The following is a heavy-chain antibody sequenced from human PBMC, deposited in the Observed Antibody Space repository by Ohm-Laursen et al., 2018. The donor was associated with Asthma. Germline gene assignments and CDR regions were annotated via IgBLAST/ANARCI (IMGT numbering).Heavy chain of an antibody. D-gene: IGHD1-26*01. Sequence: SLRLSCAASGFTFSSYAMHWVRQAPGKGLEWVAVISYDGSNKYYADSVKGRFTISRDNSKNTLYLQMNSLRAEDTAVYYCAREWGGMDVWGPGTTVTVSS. J-gene: IGHJ6*02. V-gene: IGHV3-30-3*01. CDR1: GFTFSSYA. CDR2: ISYDGSNK. CDR3: AREWGGMDV.